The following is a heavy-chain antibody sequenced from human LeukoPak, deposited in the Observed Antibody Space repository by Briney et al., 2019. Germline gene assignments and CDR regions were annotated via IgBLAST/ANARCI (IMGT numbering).Heavy chain of an antibody. CDR1: GYTFTSYD. Sequence: GASVKVSCKASGYTFTSYDVSWVRQASGQGLEWMGWMNPNNGNTGYAQKFQGRVTMTRDTSISTAYMELRGLRSEDTAVYYCVRDGEGAAISVNYWFDPWGQGTLVTVSS. D-gene: IGHD2-2*02. CDR2: MNPNNGNT. J-gene: IGHJ5*02. V-gene: IGHV1-8*02. CDR3: VRDGEGAAISVNYWFDP.